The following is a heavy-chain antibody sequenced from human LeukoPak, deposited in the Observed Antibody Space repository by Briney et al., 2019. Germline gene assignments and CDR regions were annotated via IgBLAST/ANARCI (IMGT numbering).Heavy chain of an antibody. Sequence: SETLSLTCTVSGGSISSSSYYWGWIRQPPGKGLGWIGSIYYSGSTYYNPSLKSRVTISVDTSKNQFSLKLSSVTAADTAVYYCARHGSGGRYFDWSLNWFDPWGQGTLVTVSS. J-gene: IGHJ5*02. D-gene: IGHD3-9*01. CDR2: IYYSGST. CDR1: GGSISSSSYY. CDR3: ARHGSGGRYFDWSLNWFDP. V-gene: IGHV4-39*01.